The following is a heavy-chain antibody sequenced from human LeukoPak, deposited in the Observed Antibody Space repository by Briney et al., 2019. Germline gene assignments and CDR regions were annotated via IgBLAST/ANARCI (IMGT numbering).Heavy chain of an antibody. J-gene: IGHJ3*02. CDR1: GGAISSGDYY. D-gene: IGHD2-2*01. CDR2: IYYSGST. Sequence: SDTLSLTCTVSGGAISSGDYYWSWIRQPPGQGLEWIGYIYYSGSTYYNPSLKSRVTISVDTSKNQFSLKLSSVTAADTAVYYCARGYIVVVPAATADDAFDIWGQGTMVTVSS. CDR3: ARGYIVVVPAATADDAFDI. V-gene: IGHV4-30-4*02.